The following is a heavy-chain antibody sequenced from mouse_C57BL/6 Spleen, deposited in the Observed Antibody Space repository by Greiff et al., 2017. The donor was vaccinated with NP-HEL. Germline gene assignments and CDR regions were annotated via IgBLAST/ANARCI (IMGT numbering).Heavy chain of an antibody. J-gene: IGHJ4*01. CDR2: INPSTGGT. V-gene: IGHV1-42*01. CDR1: GYSFTGYY. CDR3: ARWLPHAMDD. D-gene: IGHD2-2*01. Sequence: VQLQQSGPELVKPGASVKISCKASGYSFTGYYMNWVKQSPEKSLEWIGEINPSTGGTTYNQKFKAKATLTVDKSSSTAYMQLKSLTSEDSAVYYCARWLPHAMDDWGQGTSVTVSS.